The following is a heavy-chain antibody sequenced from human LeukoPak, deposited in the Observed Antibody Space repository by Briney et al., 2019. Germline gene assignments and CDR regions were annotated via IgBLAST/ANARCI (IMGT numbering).Heavy chain of an antibody. CDR2: ISWNSGSI. D-gene: IGHD3-22*01. Sequence: GGSLRLSCAASGFTFDDYAMHWVRQAPGKGLEWVSGISWNSGSIGYADSAKGRFTISRDNAKNSLYLQMNSLRAEDMALYYCAKDVTRYYYDSSGRYAFDIWGQGTMVTVSS. CDR3: AKDVTRYYYDSSGRYAFDI. CDR1: GFTFDDYA. J-gene: IGHJ3*02. V-gene: IGHV3-9*03.